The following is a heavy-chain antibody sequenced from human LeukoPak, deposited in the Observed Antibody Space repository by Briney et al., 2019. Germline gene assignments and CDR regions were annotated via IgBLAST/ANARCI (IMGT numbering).Heavy chain of an antibody. V-gene: IGHV6-1*01. CDR3: ARGYSGYLVN. Sequence: SQTLSLTCALSGDSLSSNSAAWNWVRQSPSRGLEWLGRTYYRSKLYTYYAVSVKSRITINPDTSKNQFSLQLYSVTPDDTAVYYCARGYSGYLVNWGQGTLVTVSS. J-gene: IGHJ4*02. CDR2: TYYRSKLYT. CDR1: GDSLSSNSAA. D-gene: IGHD5-12*01.